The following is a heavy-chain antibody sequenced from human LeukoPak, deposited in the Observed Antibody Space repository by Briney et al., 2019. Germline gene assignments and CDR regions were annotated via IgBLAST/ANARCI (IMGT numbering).Heavy chain of an antibody. Sequence: GGSLRLSCAAAGFTFSAYDMHWVRQVTGKGLEWASYIGRAGDTYYAGSVTGRFTISREDATNSLFLQMNSLGVGDTAVYYCARDSSGWGLAVWGQGTTVTVSS. CDR3: ARDSSGWGLAV. D-gene: IGHD6-19*01. V-gene: IGHV3-13*04. CDR2: IGRAGDT. CDR1: GFTFSAYD. J-gene: IGHJ6*02.